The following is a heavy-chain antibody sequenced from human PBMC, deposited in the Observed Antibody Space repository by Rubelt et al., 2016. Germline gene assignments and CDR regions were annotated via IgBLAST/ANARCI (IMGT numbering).Heavy chain of an antibody. D-gene: IGHD3-22*01. Sequence: QVQLQQWGAGLLKPSETLSLTCAVYGGSFSGYYWSWIRQPPGKGLERIGEINHSGSTNYNPSLKSRVTNSVDTSKNQCALKLSSVTAADTAVYYCARGKEGLGVTMMDYWGQGTLVTVSS. CDR3: ARGKEGLGVTMMDY. J-gene: IGHJ4*02. CDR1: GGSFSGYY. V-gene: IGHV4-34*01. CDR2: INHSGST.